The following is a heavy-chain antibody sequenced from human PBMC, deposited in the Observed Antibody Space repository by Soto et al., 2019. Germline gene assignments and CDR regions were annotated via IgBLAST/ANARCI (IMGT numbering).Heavy chain of an antibody. Sequence: PXETLSLTCTVAGGSISSYYWSWIRQPPGKGLEWIGYIYYSGSTNYNPSLKSRVTISVDTSKNHFSLKLSSVTTADTAVTTFVYWGQGTTVTVSS. J-gene: IGHJ4*02. V-gene: IGHV4-59*01. D-gene: IGHD1-1*01. CDR1: GGSISSYY. CDR3: VY. CDR2: IYYSGST.